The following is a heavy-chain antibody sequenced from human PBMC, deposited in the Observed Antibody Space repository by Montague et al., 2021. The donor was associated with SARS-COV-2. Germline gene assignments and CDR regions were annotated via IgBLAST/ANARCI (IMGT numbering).Heavy chain of an antibody. D-gene: IGHD6-13*01. CDR3: ARSESPSYSSSPFDY. V-gene: IGHV4-31*03. CDR2: IYYSGST. CDR1: GGSISSGGYY. Sequence: TLSPTCIVSGGSISSGGYYWSWIRQHPGKGLGWIGYIYYSGSTYYNPSLKSRLSISLDTSKNHFSLRLSSVTAADTAVYYCARSESPSYSSSPFDYWGQGTLVTVSS. J-gene: IGHJ4*02.